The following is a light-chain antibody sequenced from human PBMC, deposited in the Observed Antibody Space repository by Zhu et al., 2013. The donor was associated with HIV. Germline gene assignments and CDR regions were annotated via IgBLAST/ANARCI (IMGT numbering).Light chain of an antibody. CDR2: DAS. Sequence: KVMTQSPATLSVSPGERVTLSCRASQSVSTKLAWYQQKPGQAPRLLIYDASTRAPGIPARISGSGSGTEFTLTISSLQSEDFAVYYCQHYYEWPLTFGEGPQGGDQT. J-gene: IGKJ4*01. CDR3: QHYYEWPLT. CDR1: QSVSTK. V-gene: IGKV3-15*01.